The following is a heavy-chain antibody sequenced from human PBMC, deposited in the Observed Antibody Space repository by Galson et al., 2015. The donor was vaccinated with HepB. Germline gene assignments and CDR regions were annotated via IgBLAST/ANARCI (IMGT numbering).Heavy chain of an antibody. V-gene: IGHV1-46*01. CDR3: ASKVEGAGPEFDY. CDR1: GYTFTSYY. CDR2: INPSGGST. D-gene: IGHD1-14*01. Sequence: SVKVSCKASGYTFTSYYMHWVRQAPGQGLEWMGIINPSGGSTSYAQKFQGRVTMTRDTSTSTVYMELSSLRSEDTAVYYCASKVEGAGPEFDYWGQGTLVTVSS. J-gene: IGHJ4*02.